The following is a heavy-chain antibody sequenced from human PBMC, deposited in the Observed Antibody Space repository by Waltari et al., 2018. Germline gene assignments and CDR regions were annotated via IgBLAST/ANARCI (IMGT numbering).Heavy chain of an antibody. D-gene: IGHD6-19*01. J-gene: IGHJ5*02. CDR2: INQSRST. CDR1: GGSFSGYS. Sequence: QVQLQQWGAGLLKPSETLSLTCAVYGGSFSGYSWSWIRPPPGKGLEWIGEINQSRSTNDNPSLKSRVTISVDTSKNQFSLKLGSVTAADTAVYYCARGLARSGWAQFGYRFDPWGQGTLVTVSS. CDR3: ARGLARSGWAQFGYRFDP. V-gene: IGHV4-34*01.